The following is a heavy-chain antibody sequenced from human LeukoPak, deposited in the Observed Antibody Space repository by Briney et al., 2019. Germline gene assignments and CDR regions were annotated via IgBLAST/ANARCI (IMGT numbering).Heavy chain of an antibody. D-gene: IGHD3-10*01. CDR3: AKVGVRGVSTNWFDP. CDR2: ISWNSDSM. Sequence: GGSLRLSCEASGFIFDDYAMHWVRQAPGKGLEWVSGISWNSDSMGYADSVKGRFTISRDNAKNSLFLQMNSLRPEDTALYYCAKVGVRGVSTNWFDPWGQGTPVTVFS. J-gene: IGHJ5*02. V-gene: IGHV3-9*01. CDR1: GFIFDDYA.